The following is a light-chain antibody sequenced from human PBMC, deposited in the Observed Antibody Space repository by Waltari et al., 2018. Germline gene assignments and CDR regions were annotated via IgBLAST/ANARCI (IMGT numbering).Light chain of an antibody. Sequence: EIVLTQSPGTLSLSPGERATLPCRASQSISGSYLAWYQQKPGQAPRLLIFGASSRATGIPDRFSGSGSGTDFTLSISRLEPEDFAVYYCQQYGGSPAITFGQGTRLEIK. J-gene: IGKJ5*01. V-gene: IGKV3-20*01. CDR2: GAS. CDR1: QSISGSY. CDR3: QQYGGSPAIT.